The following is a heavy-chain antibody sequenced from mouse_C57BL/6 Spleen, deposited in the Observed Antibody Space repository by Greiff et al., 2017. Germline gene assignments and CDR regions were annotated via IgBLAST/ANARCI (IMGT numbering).Heavy chain of an antibody. CDR1: GFTFSDYG. J-gene: IGHJ4*01. CDR3: ASGSGYGMAY. CDR2: ISSGSSTI. D-gene: IGHD3-2*02. V-gene: IGHV5-17*01. Sequence: DVMLVESGGGLVKPGGSLKLSCAASGFTFSDYGMHWVRQAPEKGLEWVAYISSGSSTIYYADTVKGRFTISRDNAKNTLFLQMTSLRSEDTAMYNCASGSGYGMAYWGQGTLVTVSA.